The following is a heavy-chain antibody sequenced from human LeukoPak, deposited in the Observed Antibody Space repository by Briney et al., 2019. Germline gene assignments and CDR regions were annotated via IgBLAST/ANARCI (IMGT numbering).Heavy chain of an antibody. Sequence: GASVKVSCKASGYTLTSYYIHWVRQAPGQGLEWMGIINPSGGSTTYAQKFQGRVTMTRDTSTSTVYMEVSSLRSEDTAVYYCGRGLIFGVLITYYMDVWGKGTTVTVSS. CDR3: GRGLIFGVLITYYMDV. V-gene: IGHV1-46*01. CDR2: INPSGGST. CDR1: GYTLTSYY. D-gene: IGHD3-3*01. J-gene: IGHJ6*03.